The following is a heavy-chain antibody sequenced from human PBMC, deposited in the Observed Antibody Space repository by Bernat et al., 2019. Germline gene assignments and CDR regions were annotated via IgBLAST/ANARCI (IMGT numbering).Heavy chain of an antibody. Sequence: EVQLVESGGGLVQPGGSLRLSCAASGFTFSSYWMSWVRQAPGKGLEWVANIKQDGSEKYYVDSVKGRFTISRDNAKNSLYLQMNSLRAEDTAVYYCARDTRGYSNGWYAWADYYYYGMDVWGQGTTVTVSS. CDR1: GFTFSSYW. CDR3: ARDTRGYSNGWYAWADYYYYGMDV. V-gene: IGHV3-7*04. CDR2: IKQDGSEK. D-gene: IGHD6-19*01. J-gene: IGHJ6*02.